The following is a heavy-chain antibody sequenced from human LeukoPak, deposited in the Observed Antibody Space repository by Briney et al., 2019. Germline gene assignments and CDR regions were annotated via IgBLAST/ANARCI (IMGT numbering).Heavy chain of an antibody. CDR1: GFTFSSYS. J-gene: IGHJ4*02. CDR3: ARGDSSGYHS. CDR2: ISSSSSYI. D-gene: IGHD3-22*01. V-gene: IGHV3-21*01. Sequence: GGSLRLSCAASGFTFSSYSMSWVRQAPGKGLEWVSSISSSSSYIYYADSVKGRFTISRDNAKNSLYLQMNSLRAEDTAVYYCARGDSSGYHSWGQGTLVTVSS.